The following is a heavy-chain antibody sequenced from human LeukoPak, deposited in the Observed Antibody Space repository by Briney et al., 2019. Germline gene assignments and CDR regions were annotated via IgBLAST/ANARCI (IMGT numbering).Heavy chain of an antibody. CDR2: ISGSGGST. CDR1: GFTVSSNY. D-gene: IGHD3-10*01. V-gene: IGHV3-23*01. J-gene: IGHJ5*02. CDR3: ARDRQWITMVRGVIPWFDP. Sequence: GGSLRLSCAASGFTVSSNYMSWVRQAPGKGLEWASAISGSGGSTYYADSVKGRFTISRDNSKNTLYLQMNSLRAEDTAVYYCARDRQWITMVRGVIPWFDPWGQGTLVTVSS.